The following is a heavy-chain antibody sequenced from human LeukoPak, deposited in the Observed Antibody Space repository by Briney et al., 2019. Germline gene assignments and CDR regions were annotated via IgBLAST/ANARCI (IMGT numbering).Heavy chain of an antibody. V-gene: IGHV4-59*01. Sequence: SETLSLTCTVSGGSISSYYWSWIRQPPGKGLEWIGYIYYSGSTNYNPSLKSRVTISVDTSKNQFALKLGSVTAADTAVYYCARGTSGNYYPFDNWGQGTLVTVSS. CDR3: ARGTSGNYYPFDN. J-gene: IGHJ4*02. CDR1: GGSISSYY. D-gene: IGHD3-10*01. CDR2: IYYSGST.